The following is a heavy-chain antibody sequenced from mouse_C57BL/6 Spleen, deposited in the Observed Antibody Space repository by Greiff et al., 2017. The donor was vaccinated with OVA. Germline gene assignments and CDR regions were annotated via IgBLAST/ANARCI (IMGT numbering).Heavy chain of an antibody. CDR3: ATLVTTVAEDYAMDY. V-gene: IGHV1-69*01. J-gene: IGHJ4*01. CDR2: IDPSDSYT. D-gene: IGHD1-1*01. CDR1: GYTFTSYW. Sequence: QVQLQQPGAELVMPGASVKLSCQASGYTFTSYWMHWVKQRPGQGLEWIGEIDPSDSYTNYNQKFKGKSTLTVDKSSSTAYMQLSSLTSEDSAVYYGATLVTTVAEDYAMDYWGQGTSVTVSS.